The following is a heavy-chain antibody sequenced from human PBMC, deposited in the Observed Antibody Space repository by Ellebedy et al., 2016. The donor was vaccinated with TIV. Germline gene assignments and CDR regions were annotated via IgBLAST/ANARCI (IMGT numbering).Heavy chain of an antibody. CDR1: GYTFIDYH. CDR3: ARNGVSGWSDFDY. V-gene: IGHV1-2*02. CDR2: INAKRGAT. Sequence: AASVTVSCKTSGYTFIDYHIHWVRQAPGQVLEWMGWINAKRGATIYVQKFHDRVTMTRDMSISTAFLEVTGLTSDDTAVYYCARNGVSGWSDFDYWGQGTLVTVSS. D-gene: IGHD6-19*01. J-gene: IGHJ4*02.